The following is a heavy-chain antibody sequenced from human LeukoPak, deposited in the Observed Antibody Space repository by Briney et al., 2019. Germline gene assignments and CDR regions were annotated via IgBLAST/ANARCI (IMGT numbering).Heavy chain of an antibody. V-gene: IGHV1-69*05. J-gene: IGHJ3*02. Sequence: ASVKVSCKASGGTFSSYAISWVRQAPGQGLEWMGGIIPIFGTANCAQKFQGRVTITTDESTSTAYMELSSLRSEDTAVYYCARDDYNSASAFDIWGQGTMVTVSS. D-gene: IGHD4-11*01. CDR1: GGTFSSYA. CDR2: IIPIFGTA. CDR3: ARDDYNSASAFDI.